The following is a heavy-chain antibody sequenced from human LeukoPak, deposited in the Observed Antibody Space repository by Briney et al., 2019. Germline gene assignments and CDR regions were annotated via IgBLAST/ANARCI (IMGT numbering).Heavy chain of an antibody. V-gene: IGHV1-2*02. CDR1: GYTFTGDY. CDR3: ARGTIFGFDP. Sequence: GASVKVSCKASGYTFTGDYMHWLRQGPGQGLEWMGWINPNSGGTNYAQKFQGRVTMTRDTSITTAYMELSRLKSDDTAVYYCARGTIFGFDPWGQGTLVTVSS. D-gene: IGHD3-3*01. J-gene: IGHJ5*02. CDR2: INPNSGGT.